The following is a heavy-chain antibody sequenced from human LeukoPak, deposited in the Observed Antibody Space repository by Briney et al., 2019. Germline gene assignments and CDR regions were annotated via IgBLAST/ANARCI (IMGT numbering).Heavy chain of an antibody. CDR2: IYPGDPDT. Sequence: GESLKISCKGSGYSFTSYWIGWVRQMPGKGLEWMGIIYPGDPDTRYSPSFQGQVTISADKSISTAYLQWSSLKASDTAMYYCARTPFFYGDNGFCDVWGQGTLVTVSS. D-gene: IGHD4-17*01. CDR1: GYSFTSYW. J-gene: IGHJ4*02. V-gene: IGHV5-51*01. CDR3: ARTPFFYGDNGFCDV.